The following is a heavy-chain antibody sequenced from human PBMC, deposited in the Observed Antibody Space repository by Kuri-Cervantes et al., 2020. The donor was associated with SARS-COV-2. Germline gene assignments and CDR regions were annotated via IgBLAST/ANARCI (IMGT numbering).Heavy chain of an antibody. CDR1: GYTFTGYY. CDR3: ARVPYYGPLDY. Sequence: ASVKVSCKASGYTFTGYYMHWVRQAPGQGLEWMGWINPNSGGTNYAQKFQGGVTMTRDTSISTAYMELSRLRSDDTAVYYRARVPYYGPLDYWGQGTLVTVSS. CDR2: INPNSGGT. V-gene: IGHV1-2*02. D-gene: IGHD4-17*01. J-gene: IGHJ4*02.